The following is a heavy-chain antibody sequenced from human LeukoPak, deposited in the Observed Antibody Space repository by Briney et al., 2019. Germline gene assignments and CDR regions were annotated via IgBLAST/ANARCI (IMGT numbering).Heavy chain of an antibody. Sequence: GGSLRLSCAASGFTFSSYWMSWVRQAPGKGLERVANIKQDGSEKYYVDSVKGRFTISRDNAKNSLYLQMNSLRAEDTAVYYCASGMSGYDSALYWGQGTLVTVSS. V-gene: IGHV3-7*02. CDR1: GFTFSSYW. D-gene: IGHD5-12*01. CDR3: ASGMSGYDSALY. CDR2: IKQDGSEK. J-gene: IGHJ4*02.